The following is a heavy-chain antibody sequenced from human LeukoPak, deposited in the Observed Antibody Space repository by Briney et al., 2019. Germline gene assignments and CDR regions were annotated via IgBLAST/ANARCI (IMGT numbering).Heavy chain of an antibody. CDR1: GITLSNYG. Sequence: GGALRLSCAVSGITLSNYGMSWVRPAPGKGVEWVAGISDTGGSTNYADSVKGRVTISRDEPKNTLYLQMNSLRAEDTAVYFCAKRGVVIRVILVGFHKQAYYFDSWGQGALVTVSS. CDR2: ISDTGGST. V-gene: IGHV3-23*01. CDR3: AKRGVVIRVILVGFHKQAYYFDS. D-gene: IGHD3-22*01. J-gene: IGHJ4*02.